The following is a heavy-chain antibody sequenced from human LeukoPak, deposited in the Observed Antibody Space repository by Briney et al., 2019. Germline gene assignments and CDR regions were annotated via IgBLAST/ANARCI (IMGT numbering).Heavy chain of an antibody. J-gene: IGHJ6*03. CDR1: GFTFSSYS. CDR3: ARDCGELLCFGESEYYYYNYMDV. Sequence: PGGSLRLSCVASGFTFSSYSMNWVRQAPGKGLEWVSYISSSGSTIYYADSVKGRFTISRDNAKNSLYLQMNSLRAEDTGVYYCARDCGELLCFGESEYYYYNYMDVWGKGTTVTISS. D-gene: IGHD3-10*01. V-gene: IGHV3-48*04. CDR2: ISSSGSTI.